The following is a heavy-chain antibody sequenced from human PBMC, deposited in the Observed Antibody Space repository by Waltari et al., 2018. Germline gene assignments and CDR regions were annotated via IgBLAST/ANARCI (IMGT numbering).Heavy chain of an antibody. CDR1: GASTSSGSYS. J-gene: IGHJ4*02. CDR2: IYYSGST. V-gene: IGHV4-30-4*08. CDR3: ARGGDNFYDY. Sequence: QVQLQESGPGLVKPSQTLSLPCTVSGASTSSGSYSWSWIRQPPGKGLEWIGYIYYSGSTYYNPSLKSRVTISVDTSKNQFSLKLSSVTAADTAVYYCARGGDNFYDYWGQGTLVTVSS. D-gene: IGHD3-10*01.